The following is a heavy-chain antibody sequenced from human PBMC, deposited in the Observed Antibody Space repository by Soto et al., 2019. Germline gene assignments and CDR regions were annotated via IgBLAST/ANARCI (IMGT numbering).Heavy chain of an antibody. CDR2: IYYSGST. J-gene: IGHJ2*01. D-gene: IGHD2-15*01. CDR3: ARVVRWYLWYFDL. CDR1: GGSISSGGYY. V-gene: IGHV4-31*03. Sequence: SETLSLTCTVSGGSISSGGYYWSWIRQHPGKGLEWIGYIYYSGSTYYNPSLKSRVTISVDTSKNQFSLKLSSVTAADTAVYYCARVVRWYLWYFDLWGRGTLVTVSS.